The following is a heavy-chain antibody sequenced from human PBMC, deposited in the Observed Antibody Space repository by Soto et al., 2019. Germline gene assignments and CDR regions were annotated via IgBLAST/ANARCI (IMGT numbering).Heavy chain of an antibody. CDR2: IGGRGNSA. J-gene: IGHJ3*01. Sequence: GGSLRLFCAASGFIFTNYAMNWVRQAPGKGLEWVSVIGGRGNSAYYADSVQGRFTISRDNSKNTLSLQMSSLTADDTAIYYCVREGRGSFDFWGRGTIVTVSS. D-gene: IGHD5-12*01. CDR1: GFIFTNYA. V-gene: IGHV3-23*01. CDR3: VREGRGSFDF.